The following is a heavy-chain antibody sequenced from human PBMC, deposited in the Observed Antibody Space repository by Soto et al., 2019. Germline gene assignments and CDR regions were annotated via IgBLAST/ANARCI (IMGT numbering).Heavy chain of an antibody. V-gene: IGHV4-39*01. CDR1: GESISSSSYY. CDR2: IYYSGRT. D-gene: IGHD2-21*02. J-gene: IGHJ4*02. Sequence: LSLTCIVSGESISSSSYYWGWIRQPPGKGLEWIGSIYYSGRTYYNPSFKSRVTISIDTSKNQFSLKLSSVTATDTAVYYCARQRTTVVTQAYFDHWGQGALVTV. CDR3: ARQRTTVVTQAYFDH.